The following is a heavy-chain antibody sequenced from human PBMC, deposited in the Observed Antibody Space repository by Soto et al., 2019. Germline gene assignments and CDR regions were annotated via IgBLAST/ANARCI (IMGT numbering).Heavy chain of an antibody. Sequence: ASVKVSCKVSGYTLTELSMHWVRQAPGKGLEWMGGFDPEDGETIYAQKFQGRVTMTEDTSTDTAYMELSSLRSEDTAVYYCATGWLPTRGDDYWGQGTLVTVSS. V-gene: IGHV1-24*01. CDR1: GYTLTELS. CDR3: ATGWLPTRGDDY. J-gene: IGHJ4*02. CDR2: FDPEDGET. D-gene: IGHD5-12*01.